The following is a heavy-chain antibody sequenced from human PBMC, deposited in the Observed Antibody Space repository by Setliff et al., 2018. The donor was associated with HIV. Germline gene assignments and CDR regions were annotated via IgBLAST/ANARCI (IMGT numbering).Heavy chain of an antibody. D-gene: IGHD6-6*01. V-gene: IGHV1-69*06. CDR2: IIPISGTA. Sequence: SVKVSCKASGYTFINYGISWVRQAPGQGLEWMGRIIPISGTANNAQKFQGRVTITADKSTSTAYMQLSSLRAEDTAVYYCARDPTGGAARFDYWGQGTLVTVSS. CDR1: GYTFINYG. J-gene: IGHJ4*02. CDR3: ARDPTGGAARFDY.